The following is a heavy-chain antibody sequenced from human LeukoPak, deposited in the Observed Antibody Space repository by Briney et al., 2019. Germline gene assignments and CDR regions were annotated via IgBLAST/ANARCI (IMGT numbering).Heavy chain of an antibody. Sequence: ASVKVSCKASGYTFSSYGISWVRQAPGQGLEWMGWINVYNGDTKYAQNVQGRVSMTTDTPTSTAYMDLRSLRSDDTAVYYCARTRGSVHLDYWGQGTLVTVSS. J-gene: IGHJ4*02. CDR1: GYTFSSYG. D-gene: IGHD1-26*01. V-gene: IGHV1-18*01. CDR2: INVYNGDT. CDR3: ARTRGSVHLDY.